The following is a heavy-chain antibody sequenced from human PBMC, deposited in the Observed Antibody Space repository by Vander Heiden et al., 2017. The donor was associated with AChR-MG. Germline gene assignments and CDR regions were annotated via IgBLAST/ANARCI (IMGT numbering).Heavy chain of an antibody. Sequence: ELQVVESGGALVQPGGSLRLSCAASGFHFSNCWMDWVRQTPGKGQVWVSRINSDGNSKAYAASVKGRFTISRDNAENTLYLQMNSLRTEDTALYYCARGAGGYTYGWGQGTLVTVSS. J-gene: IGHJ4*02. V-gene: IGHV3-74*01. CDR1: GFHFSNCW. CDR2: INSDGNSK. CDR3: ARGAGGYTYG. D-gene: IGHD5-18*01.